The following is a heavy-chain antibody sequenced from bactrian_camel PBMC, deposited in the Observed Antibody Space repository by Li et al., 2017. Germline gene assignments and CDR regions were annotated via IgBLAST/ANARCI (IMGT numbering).Heavy chain of an antibody. Sequence: HVQLVESGGGSVQVGGSLRVSCVFSGFSVRTFCIGWFRQAPGREREGVATIDQFLRTTYADSVKGRVTLSKDKAKKMLYLQMNSLKPEDAGMYFCTAREAKSYGAYWLFAQGPNTFSYWGQGTQVTVS. CDR2: IDQFLRT. CDR3: TAREAKSYGAYWLFAQGPNTFSY. CDR1: GFSVRTFC. V-gene: IGHV3S26*01. J-gene: IGHJ6*01. D-gene: IGHD1*01.